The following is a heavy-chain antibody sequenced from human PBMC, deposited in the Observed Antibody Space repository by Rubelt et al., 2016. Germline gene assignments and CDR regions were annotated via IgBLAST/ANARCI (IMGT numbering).Heavy chain of an antibody. CDR1: GGSISSSSYY. D-gene: IGHD2-2*01. CDR2: IYYSGST. CDR3: ARHSHNCSSTSCGLNWFDP. V-gene: IGHV4-39*01. Sequence: QVQLQQWGAGLLKPSETLSLTCAVSGGSISSSSYYWGWIRQPPGKGLEWIGSIYYSGSTYYNPSLKSRVTISVDTSKNQCSLKLSSVTAADTAVYYCARHSHNCSSTSCGLNWFDPWGQGTLVTVSS. J-gene: IGHJ5*02.